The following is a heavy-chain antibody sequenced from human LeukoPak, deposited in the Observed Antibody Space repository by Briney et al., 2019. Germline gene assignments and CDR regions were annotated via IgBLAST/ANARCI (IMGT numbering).Heavy chain of an antibody. CDR3: ARMAYSGSYYFDY. Sequence: SETLSLTCAVSGYSISSGYYWGWIRQPPGQGLEWIGSIYHSGSTYYNPSLKSRVTISVDTSKNQFSLKLSSVTAADTAVYYCARMAYSGSYYFDYWGQGTLATVSS. CDR2: IYHSGST. V-gene: IGHV4-38-2*01. D-gene: IGHD1-26*01. J-gene: IGHJ4*02. CDR1: GYSISSGYY.